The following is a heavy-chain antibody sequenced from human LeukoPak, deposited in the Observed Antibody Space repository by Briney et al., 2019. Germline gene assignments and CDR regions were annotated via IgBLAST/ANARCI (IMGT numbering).Heavy chain of an antibody. Sequence: PGGSLRLSCAASGFTFSSYSMNWVRQAPGKGLEWVSSISSSSSYIYYADSLKGRFTISRANAKNSLFLQMNSLRAEDTAVYYCARGFYDNSAFYFDHWGLGTLVTVSS. V-gene: IGHV3-21*01. CDR2: ISSSSSYI. CDR1: GFTFSSYS. J-gene: IGHJ4*02. CDR3: ARGFYDNSAFYFDH. D-gene: IGHD3-22*01.